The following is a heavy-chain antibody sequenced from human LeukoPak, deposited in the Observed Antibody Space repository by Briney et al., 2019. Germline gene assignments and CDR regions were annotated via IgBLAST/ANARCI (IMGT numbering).Heavy chain of an antibody. Sequence: GGSLRLSCAASGFTFSSYEMNWVRQAPGKGLEWVSYISSSGSTIYYADSVKGRFTISRDNAKNSLYLQMNSLRAEDTAFYYCARVQQYDKFDYRGQGTLVTVSS. CDR2: ISSSGSTI. J-gene: IGHJ4*02. CDR1: GFTFSSYE. D-gene: IGHD3-22*01. V-gene: IGHV3-48*03. CDR3: ARVQQYDKFDY.